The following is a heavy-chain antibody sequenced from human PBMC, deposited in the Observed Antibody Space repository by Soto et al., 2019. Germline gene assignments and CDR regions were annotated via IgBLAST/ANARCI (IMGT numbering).Heavy chain of an antibody. J-gene: IGHJ4*02. Sequence: QVQLQESGPGLVKPSQTLSLTCTVSGGSISSGDYKWSWIRQPPGKGLEWIGYIYYSGYNYNNPSLKSRVPMSVDTSKNLFSLKLRSVTAADTAVYYCARSDNYVPFEYWGQGTLVTVSS. CDR1: GGSISSGDYK. CDR2: IYYSGYN. V-gene: IGHV4-30-4*01. D-gene: IGHD4-4*01. CDR3: ARSDNYVPFEY.